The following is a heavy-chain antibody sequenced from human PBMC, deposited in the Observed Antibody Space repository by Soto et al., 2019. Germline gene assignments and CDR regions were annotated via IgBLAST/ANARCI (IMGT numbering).Heavy chain of an antibody. CDR1: GGSFSGYY. CDR2: INHSGST. Sequence: SETLSLTCAVYGGSFSGYYWSWIRQPPGKGLEWIGEINHSGSTNYNPSLESRVTISVDTSKNQFSLKLSSVTAADTAVYYCARGVLRYFDWLFNYFDYWGQGTLVTVS. D-gene: IGHD3-9*01. CDR3: ARGVLRYFDWLFNYFDY. V-gene: IGHV4-34*01. J-gene: IGHJ4*02.